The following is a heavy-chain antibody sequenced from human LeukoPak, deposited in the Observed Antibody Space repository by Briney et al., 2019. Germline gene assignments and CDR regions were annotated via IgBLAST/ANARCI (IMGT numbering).Heavy chain of an antibody. CDR1: GFTFSSYG. J-gene: IGHJ6*02. V-gene: IGHV3-30*18. D-gene: IGHD6-6*01. Sequence: GGSLRLSCAASGFTFSSYGMHWVRQAPGKGLEWVALISYDGSNKYYADSVKGRFTISRDNSKNTLYLQMNSLRAEDTAVYYCAKEWGSSSGYYYYGMDVWGQGTTVTVSS. CDR2: ISYDGSNK. CDR3: AKEWGSSSGYYYYGMDV.